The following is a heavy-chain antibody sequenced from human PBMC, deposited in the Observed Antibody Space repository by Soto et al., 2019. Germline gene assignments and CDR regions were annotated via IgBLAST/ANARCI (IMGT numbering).Heavy chain of an antibody. Sequence: LRLSCAASGFTFSSYWMSWVRQAPGKGLEWVANIKQDGSEKYYVDSVKGRFTISRDNAKNSLYLQMNSLRAEDTAVYYCARDEDFWSGYYFDYWGQGNLVTVSS. CDR1: GFTFSSYW. CDR3: ARDEDFWSGYYFDY. CDR2: IKQDGSEK. D-gene: IGHD3-3*01. J-gene: IGHJ4*02. V-gene: IGHV3-7*01.